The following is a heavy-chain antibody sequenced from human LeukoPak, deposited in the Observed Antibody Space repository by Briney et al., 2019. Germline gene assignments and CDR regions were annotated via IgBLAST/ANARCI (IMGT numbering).Heavy chain of an antibody. CDR1: GYTFTNYG. CDR3: ARGGCSSTSCYWTSEPRYMDV. J-gene: IGHJ6*03. Sequence: ASVKVSCKASGYTFTNYGISWVRQAPGQGLEWMGWISAYNGNTNYAQKLQGRVTMTTDTSTSTAYMELRSLRSDDTAVYYCARGGCSSTSCYWTSEPRYMDVWGKGTTVTVSS. V-gene: IGHV1-18*01. D-gene: IGHD2-2*01. CDR2: ISAYNGNT.